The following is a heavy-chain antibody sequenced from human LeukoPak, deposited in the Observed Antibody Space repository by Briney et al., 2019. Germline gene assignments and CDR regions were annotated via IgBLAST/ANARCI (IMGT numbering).Heavy chain of an antibody. CDR2: ASYSGTT. Sequence: PSETLSLTCTVSGGSSTTFFWSWLRQAPGQRPAWFGYASYSGTTNYNPSLSGRATISAASSKNQFFLELTLVTAGHPAIYFSVRTLGYYDGHDVWGRGTLVTVSS. D-gene: IGHD1-26*01. V-gene: IGHV4-59*01. CDR1: GGSSTTFF. J-gene: IGHJ2*01. CDR3: VRTLGYYDGHDV.